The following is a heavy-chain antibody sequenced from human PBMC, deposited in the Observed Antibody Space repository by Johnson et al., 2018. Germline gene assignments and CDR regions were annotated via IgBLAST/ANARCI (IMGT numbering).Heavy chain of an antibody. V-gene: IGHV3-9*01. CDR2: IHWDSRNI. CDR3: AKHPYADLGYNDAFDI. CDR1: GFMFDEYD. J-gene: IGHJ3*02. D-gene: IGHD5-24*01. Sequence: VQLVESGGGLVQPGRSLRLSCTASGFMFDEYDMHWVRQAPGKGLEWVSGIHWDSRNIAYADSVKDRFTISRDNTNNSLFLQRTSLRPGATAFYSCAKHPYADLGYNDAFDIWGQGTLVTVFS.